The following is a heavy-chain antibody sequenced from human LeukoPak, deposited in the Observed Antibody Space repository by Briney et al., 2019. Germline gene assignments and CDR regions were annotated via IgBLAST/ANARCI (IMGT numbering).Heavy chain of an antibody. CDR1: GGSISSYY. D-gene: IGHD3-22*01. Sequence: SETLSLTCTVSGGSISSYYWSWIRQPPGKGLEWIGYIYHSGSTNYNPSLNSRVTISVDTSKNHFSLKLSSVTAADTAVYYCARGQWLPVYDFWGQGILVTVSS. J-gene: IGHJ4*02. V-gene: IGHV4-59*01. CDR3: ARGQWLPVYDF. CDR2: IYHSGST.